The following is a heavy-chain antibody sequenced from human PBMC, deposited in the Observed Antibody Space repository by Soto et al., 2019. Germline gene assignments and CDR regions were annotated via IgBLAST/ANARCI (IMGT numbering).Heavy chain of an antibody. J-gene: IGHJ2*01. D-gene: IGHD3-9*01. CDR3: EAGGGIRYERPVSAILLNRSTDL. Sequence: PGKGLEWIGSIYYSGSTYYNPSLKSRVTISVDTSKNQFSLKLSSVTAADTAVYFCEAGGGIRYERPVSAILLNRSTDL. CDR2: IYYSGST. V-gene: IGHV4-39*01.